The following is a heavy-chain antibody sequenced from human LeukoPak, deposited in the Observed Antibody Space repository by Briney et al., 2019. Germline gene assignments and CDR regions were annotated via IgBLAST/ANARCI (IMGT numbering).Heavy chain of an antibody. J-gene: IGHJ4*02. Sequence: GGSLRLSCAASGFTFSRYWMHWVRQAPGKGLVWVSRVNSEGSSTSYADSVKGRFTISRDNAKNTLYLQMNSLRAEDTAVYYCAKDLWDDGSGSYSHWGQGTLVTVSS. V-gene: IGHV3-74*01. CDR2: VNSEGSST. CDR1: GFTFSRYW. CDR3: AKDLWDDGSGSYSH. D-gene: IGHD3-10*01.